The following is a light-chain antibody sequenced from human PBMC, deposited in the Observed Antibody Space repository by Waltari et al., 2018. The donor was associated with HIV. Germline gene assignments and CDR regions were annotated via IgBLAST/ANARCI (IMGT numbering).Light chain of an antibody. CDR3: CSYSSSGTVL. J-gene: IGLJ2*01. V-gene: IGLV2-14*03. CDR2: DVS. Sequence: LTHPAYISGSLGPCITIPFLGSSNYVGGFNYVSWYHQSPDKAPRLVIYDVSNRPSGVSGRFSGSKSGSAASLTISGLQPEDEADYYCCSYSSSGTVLFGGGTRLTVL. CDR1: SNYVGGFNY.